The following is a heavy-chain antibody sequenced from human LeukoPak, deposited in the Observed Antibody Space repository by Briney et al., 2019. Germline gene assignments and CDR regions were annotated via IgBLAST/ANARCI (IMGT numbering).Heavy chain of an antibody. Sequence: GGSLRLSCEASRFTFSDYYMSWIRQAPGKGLEWISYISSGSPYTRYADSVKGRFTISRDNAKNSLSLQMNSLRAEDTAVYYCARVRGSYSVDYWGQGTLVTVSS. CDR2: ISSGSPYT. CDR3: ARVRGSYSVDY. V-gene: IGHV3-11*03. J-gene: IGHJ4*02. D-gene: IGHD1-26*01. CDR1: RFTFSDYY.